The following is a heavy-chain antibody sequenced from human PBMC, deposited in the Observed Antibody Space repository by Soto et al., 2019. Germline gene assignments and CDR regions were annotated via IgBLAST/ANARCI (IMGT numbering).Heavy chain of an antibody. CDR2: IYWDDDK. D-gene: IGHD3-22*01. V-gene: IGHV2-5*02. CDR3: AHAKMIVVAEDAFDI. CDR1: GFSLTTRGVG. J-gene: IGHJ3*02. Sequence: QITLKESGPTLVKPTQTLTLTCTFSGFSLTTRGVGVGWIRQPPGKALEWLALIYWDDDKRYSPSLKSRLTSTKDTSKTQVVLTMTNMDPVDTATYYCAHAKMIVVAEDAFDIWGQGTMVTVSS.